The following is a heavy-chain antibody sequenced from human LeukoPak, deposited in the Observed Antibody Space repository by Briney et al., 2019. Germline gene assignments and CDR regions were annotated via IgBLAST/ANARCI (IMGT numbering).Heavy chain of an antibody. J-gene: IGHJ4*02. CDR2: INPNSGGT. Sequence: AASVKVSCEASGYTFTGYYMHWVRQAPGQGLEWMGWINPNSGGTSYAQKFQGRVTMTRDTSTSTVYMELSSLRSEDTAVYYCAREIGPRQLHLWGSAFDYWGQGTLVTVSS. D-gene: IGHD5-18*01. V-gene: IGHV1-2*02. CDR3: AREIGPRQLHLWGSAFDY. CDR1: GYTFTGYY.